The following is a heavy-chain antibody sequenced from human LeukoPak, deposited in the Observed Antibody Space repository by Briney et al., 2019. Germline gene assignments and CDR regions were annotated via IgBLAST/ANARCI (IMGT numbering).Heavy chain of an antibody. V-gene: IGHV3-53*01. CDR2: IYSGGST. CDR3: TRDLAAVPGPRMDV. Sequence: GGSLRLSCAASGFTVSSNYMSWVRQAPGKGLEWVSVIYSGGSTYYADSVKGRFTISRDNSKNTLYLQMDSLRDDDTAMYFCTRDLAAVPGPRMDVWGQGTTVTVSS. CDR1: GFTVSSNY. J-gene: IGHJ6*02. D-gene: IGHD6-19*01.